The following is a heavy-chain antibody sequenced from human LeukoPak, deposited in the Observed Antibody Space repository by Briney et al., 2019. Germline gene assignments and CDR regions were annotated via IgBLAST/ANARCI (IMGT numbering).Heavy chain of an antibody. V-gene: IGHV3-74*01. Sequence: GGSLRLSCAASGFTFSSYWMHWVRQAPGKGLVWVSRINSEGSSTSYADSVKGRFTISRDNAKNTLYLQMNSLRAEDTAVYYCAREVGTVVTPGDYWGQGTLVTVSS. D-gene: IGHD4-23*01. CDR1: GFTFSSYW. CDR3: AREVGTVVTPGDY. J-gene: IGHJ4*02. CDR2: INSEGSST.